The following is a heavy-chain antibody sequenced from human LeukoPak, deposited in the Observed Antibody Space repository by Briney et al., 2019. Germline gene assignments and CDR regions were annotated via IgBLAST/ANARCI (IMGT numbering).Heavy chain of an antibody. CDR2: ISRTGGSA. D-gene: IGHD2-21*02. CDR1: GFTFTNYA. CDR3: ARDVEVCRIGACYWTTFDC. V-gene: IGHV3-23*01. Sequence: GGSLRLSCAASGFTFTNYAMTWVRQAPGRGLEWVSTISRTGGSAYYADSVKGRFTISRDTASDTVNLQMNSLRAEDTAVYYCARDVEVCRIGACYWTTFDCWGQGTLVSV. J-gene: IGHJ4*02.